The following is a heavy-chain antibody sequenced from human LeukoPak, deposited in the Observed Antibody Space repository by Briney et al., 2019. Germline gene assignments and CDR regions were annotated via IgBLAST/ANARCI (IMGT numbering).Heavy chain of an antibody. CDR2: ISGSGGST. J-gene: IGHJ4*02. CDR1: GFTFSSYA. Sequence: PGGSLRLSCAASGFTFSSYAMSWVRQAPGKGLEWVSAISGSGGSTYYADSVKGRFTISRDNSKNTLNPQMNSLRAEDTAVYYCAKDGRVVVAAYFDYWGQGTLVTVSS. D-gene: IGHD2-15*01. V-gene: IGHV3-23*01. CDR3: AKDGRVVVAAYFDY.